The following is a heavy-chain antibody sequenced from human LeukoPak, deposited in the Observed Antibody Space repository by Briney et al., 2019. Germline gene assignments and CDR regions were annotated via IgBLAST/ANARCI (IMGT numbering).Heavy chain of an antibody. CDR1: GGSISSGGSY. J-gene: IGHJ3*02. Sequence: SETLSLTCTVSGGSISSGGSYWSWIRQPAGKGLEWVGHIYTSGSTNYNPSLKSRVTISVDMSKNRFSLKLSSVTAADTAVYYCASSYLPGAFDIWGQGTMVTVSS. D-gene: IGHD3-10*01. V-gene: IGHV4-61*09. CDR2: IYTSGST. CDR3: ASSYLPGAFDI.